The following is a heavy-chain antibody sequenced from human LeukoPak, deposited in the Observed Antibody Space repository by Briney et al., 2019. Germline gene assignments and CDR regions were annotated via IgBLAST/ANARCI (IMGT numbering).Heavy chain of an antibody. D-gene: IGHD3-22*01. J-gene: IGHJ2*01. Sequence: GGSLRLSCAASGFTFSDYYMNWIRQAPGKGLEGVSYISSSGSTIYYADSVKGRFTISRDNAKNSLYLQMNSLRAEDTAVYYCARASTYYYDSSGYYPLDLWGRGTLVTVSS. CDR3: ARASTYYYDSSGYYPLDL. V-gene: IGHV3-11*01. CDR1: GFTFSDYY. CDR2: ISSSGSTI.